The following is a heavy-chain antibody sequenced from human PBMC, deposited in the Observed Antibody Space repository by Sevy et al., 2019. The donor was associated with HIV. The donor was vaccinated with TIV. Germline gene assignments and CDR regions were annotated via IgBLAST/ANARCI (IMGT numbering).Heavy chain of an antibody. J-gene: IGHJ2*01. CDR3: ARGLGYGSGTRLTWYFDL. V-gene: IGHV4-34*01. CDR2: INHSGST. Sequence: SETLSLTCAVYGGSFSGYYWSWIRQPPGKGLEWIGEINHSGSTKYNPSLKSRVTISVDTSKNQFSLKLSSVTAADTAVYYCARGLGYGSGTRLTWYFDLWGRGTLVTVSS. CDR1: GGSFSGYY. D-gene: IGHD3-10*01.